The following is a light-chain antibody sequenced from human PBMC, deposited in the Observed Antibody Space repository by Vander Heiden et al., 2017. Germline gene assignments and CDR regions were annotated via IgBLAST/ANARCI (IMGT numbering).Light chain of an antibody. J-gene: IGKJ2*01. Sequence: EIVITQSPATLSVSPGESATLSCRASQSVSSNLVWYQQKSGQAPRLLIDGESTRATGIPARFSGSGSGKEFTLTISSLQSEDFAVYYCQHCNNWPYTFGQGTKLEIK. CDR3: QHCNNWPYT. CDR1: QSVSSN. V-gene: IGKV3-15*01. CDR2: GES.